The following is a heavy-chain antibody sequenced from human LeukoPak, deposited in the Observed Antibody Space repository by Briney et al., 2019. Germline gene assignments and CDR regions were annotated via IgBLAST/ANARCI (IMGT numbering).Heavy chain of an antibody. D-gene: IGHD2-15*01. V-gene: IGHV1-2*02. J-gene: IGHJ4*02. CDR3: ARDRSGWQLLDY. CDR2: INPNSGGT. CDR1: GYTFTSYG. Sequence: ASVKVSCKASGYTFTSYGISWVRQAPGQGLEWMGWINPNSGGTNYAQKFQGRVTMTRDTSISTAYMKLSRLRSDDTAVYYCARDRSGWQLLDYWGQGTLVTVSS.